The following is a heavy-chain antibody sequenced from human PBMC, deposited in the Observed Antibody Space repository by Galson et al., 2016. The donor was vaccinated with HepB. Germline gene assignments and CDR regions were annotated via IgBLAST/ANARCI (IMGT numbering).Heavy chain of an antibody. CDR1: GYTFTSYG. D-gene: IGHD3-22*01. Sequence: SVKVSCKASGYTFTSYGISWVRQAPGQGLEWMGWISAYNGNTNYAQKLQGRVTMTTDTSTSTAYMELRSLRSDDTAVYYCARGGDYYDSRGYYYVAPGPEFDYWGQGTLVTVSS. V-gene: IGHV1-18*04. J-gene: IGHJ4*02. CDR2: ISAYNGNT. CDR3: ARGGDYYDSRGYYYVAPGPEFDY.